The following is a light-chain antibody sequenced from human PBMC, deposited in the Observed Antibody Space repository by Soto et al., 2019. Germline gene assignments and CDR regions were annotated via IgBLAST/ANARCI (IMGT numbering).Light chain of an antibody. CDR2: DVS. J-gene: IGKJ1*01. V-gene: IGKV1-5*01. Sequence: IQMTQSPSTLSASVGDTVTITCRASQRISGWLAWYQQKPGKAPKLLIYDVSSLLRVVPSRFSGSGSGTEFTLTIRSLQPDDFATYYCQQYDSYLGTFGQGTKVKL. CDR3: QQYDSYLGT. CDR1: QRISGW.